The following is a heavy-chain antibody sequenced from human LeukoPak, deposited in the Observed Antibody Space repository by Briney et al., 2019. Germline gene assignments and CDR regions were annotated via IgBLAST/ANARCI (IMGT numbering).Heavy chain of an antibody. CDR1: GVSFSGYY. Sequence: PSETLSLTCAVYGVSFSGYYWGWIRQPPGKGLEWIGNIYYTGSTYYNPSLKSRVTLSVTTSRKPFSLNLSSVTAADTALYYCAPQDSSGYYFLYWGQGTLVTVSS. V-gene: IGHV4-34*01. CDR2: IYYTGST. J-gene: IGHJ4*02. D-gene: IGHD3-22*01. CDR3: APQDSSGYYFLY.